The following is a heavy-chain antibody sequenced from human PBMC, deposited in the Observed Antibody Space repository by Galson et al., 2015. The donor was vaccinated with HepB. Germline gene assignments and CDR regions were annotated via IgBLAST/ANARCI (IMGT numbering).Heavy chain of an antibody. CDR3: AHRGPTQYFDL. CDR1: GFTLSTSGVA. V-gene: IGHV2-5*02. Sequence: PALVKPTQTLTLTRTFSGFTLSTSGVAVGWVRQPPGKALEWLTLIYWDDDKRYSPSLKSRLTITKDTSKNQVVLTMTSMAPVDTATYYCAHRGPTQYFDLWGRGTLVTVSS. J-gene: IGHJ2*01. CDR2: IYWDDDK.